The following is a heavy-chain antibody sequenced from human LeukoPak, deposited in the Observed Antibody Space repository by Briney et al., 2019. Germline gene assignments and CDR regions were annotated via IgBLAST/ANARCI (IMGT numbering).Heavy chain of an antibody. Sequence: ASVKVSCKASGYTFTGYYMHWVRQAPGQGLEWMGWINPNSGGTNYAQKFQGRVTMTRDTSISTAYMELSRLRSDDTAVYYCARDLRDRTNLWSGYLCYYYYYGMDVWGQGTTVTVSS. D-gene: IGHD3-3*01. V-gene: IGHV1-2*02. CDR3: ARDLRDRTNLWSGYLCYYYYYGMDV. J-gene: IGHJ6*02. CDR2: INPNSGGT. CDR1: GYTFTGYY.